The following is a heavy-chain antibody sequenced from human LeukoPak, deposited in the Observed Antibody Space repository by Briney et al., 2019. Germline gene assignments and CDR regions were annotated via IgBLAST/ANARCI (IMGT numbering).Heavy chain of an antibody. J-gene: IGHJ4*02. CDR2: ISYDGSNK. D-gene: IGHD2-15*01. Sequence: GRSLRLSCAASGFTLSSYAMHWVRQAPGKGLEWVAVISYDGSNKYYADSVKGRFTISRDNSKNTLYLQMNSLRAEDTAVYYCARDPGYAANRYFDYWGQGTLVTVSS. V-gene: IGHV3-30-3*01. CDR1: GFTLSSYA. CDR3: ARDPGYAANRYFDY.